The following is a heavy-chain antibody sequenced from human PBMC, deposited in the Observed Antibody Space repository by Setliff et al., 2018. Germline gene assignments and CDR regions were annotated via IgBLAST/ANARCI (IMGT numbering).Heavy chain of an antibody. CDR1: GYTFTGYY. CDR2: INPNSGGT. D-gene: IGHD3-22*01. J-gene: IGHJ4*02. Sequence: ASVKVSCKASGYTFTGYYMHWVRQAPGQGLEWMGWINPNSGGTNYAQKFQGWVTMTRDTSIITAYMELSRLRSDDTAVYYCARDRDSSGYPYYFDYWGQGTLVTV. V-gene: IGHV1-2*04. CDR3: ARDRDSSGYPYYFDY.